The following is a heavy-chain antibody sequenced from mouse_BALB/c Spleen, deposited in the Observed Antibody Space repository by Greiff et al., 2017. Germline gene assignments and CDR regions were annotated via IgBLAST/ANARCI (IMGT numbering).Heavy chain of an antibody. CDR3: TRVPHRYDEGYFDY. CDR2: ISSGGSYT. J-gene: IGHJ2*01. CDR1: GFTFSSYT. V-gene: IGHV5-6-4*01. Sequence: EVKLVESGGGLVKPGGSLKLSCAASGFTFSSYTMSWVRQTPEKRLEWVATISSGGSYTYYPDSVKGRFTISRDNAKNTLYLQMSSLKSEDTAMYYCTRVPHRYDEGYFDYWGQGTTLTVSS. D-gene: IGHD2-14*01.